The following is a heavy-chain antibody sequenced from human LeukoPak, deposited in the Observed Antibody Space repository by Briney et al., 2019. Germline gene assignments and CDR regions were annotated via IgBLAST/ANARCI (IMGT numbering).Heavy chain of an antibody. J-gene: IGHJ5*02. CDR2: ISSSGSTI. CDR1: GFTFSDYY. D-gene: IGHD6-13*01. Sequence: GGSLRLSCAASGFTFSDYYMSWIRQAPGKGLEWVSYISSSGSTIYYADSVKGRFTISRDNAKNSLYLQMNSLRAEDTAVYYCARDIPSSIAAAGTNRFDPWGQGTLVTVSS. V-gene: IGHV3-11*01. CDR3: ARDIPSSIAAAGTNRFDP.